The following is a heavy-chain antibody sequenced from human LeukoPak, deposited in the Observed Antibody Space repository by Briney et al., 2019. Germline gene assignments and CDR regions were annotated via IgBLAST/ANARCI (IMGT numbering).Heavy chain of an antibody. CDR1: GYTFSRYV. J-gene: IGHJ4*02. V-gene: IGHV1-3*01. Sequence: ASVKVSCKASGYTFSRYVVHWVRQAPGQRPEWMGWINAGNGGTKYSQNFQGRVTITWDRSANTAYVELSSLTSEDTALYYCARDDCGDTCYPGGYWGQGALVTVSS. CDR2: INAGNGGT. D-gene: IGHD2-21*01. CDR3: ARDDCGDTCYPGGY.